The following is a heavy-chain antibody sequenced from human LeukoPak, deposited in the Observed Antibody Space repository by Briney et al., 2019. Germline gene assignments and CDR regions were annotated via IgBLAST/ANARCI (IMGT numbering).Heavy chain of an antibody. J-gene: IGHJ3*02. V-gene: IGHV5-51*01. CDR1: GYSFTSYW. CDR2: IYPGDSDT. D-gene: IGHD1-1*01. Sequence: GESLKISCKGSGYSFTSYWIGWVRQMPGKGLEWMGIIYPGDSDTRYSPSFQGQVTISADKSISTAYLQWSSLKASDTAMYYCAREFRTTGTTGAFDIWGQGTMVTVSS. CDR3: AREFRTTGTTGAFDI.